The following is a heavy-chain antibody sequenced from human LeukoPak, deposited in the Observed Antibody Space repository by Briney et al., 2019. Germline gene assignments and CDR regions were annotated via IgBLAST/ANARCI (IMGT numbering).Heavy chain of an antibody. J-gene: IGHJ4*02. D-gene: IGHD3/OR15-3a*01. CDR2: IYYSGNT. Sequence: SETLSLTCTVSGVSISSSNSYWGWIRRPPGKGLEWIGSIYYSGNTYYNASLKSQVSISIDTSKNQFSLRLTSVTAADTAVYYCARQTGSGLFTLPGGQGTLVTVSS. CDR3: ARQTGSGLFTLP. CDR1: GVSISSSNSY. V-gene: IGHV4-39*01.